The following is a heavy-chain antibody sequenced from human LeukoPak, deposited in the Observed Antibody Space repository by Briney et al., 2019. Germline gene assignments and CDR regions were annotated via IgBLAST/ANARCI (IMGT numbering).Heavy chain of an antibody. Sequence: GGSLRLSCAASGFTFSSYAMSWVRQAPGKGLEWVSAISGSGGSTYYADSVKGRFTISRDNSKNTLYLQMNSLRAEDTAVYYCTTEMEDYYDSSGYCDYWGQGTLVTVSS. V-gene: IGHV3-23*01. CDR2: ISGSGGST. J-gene: IGHJ4*02. D-gene: IGHD3-22*01. CDR3: TTEMEDYYDSSGYCDY. CDR1: GFTFSSYA.